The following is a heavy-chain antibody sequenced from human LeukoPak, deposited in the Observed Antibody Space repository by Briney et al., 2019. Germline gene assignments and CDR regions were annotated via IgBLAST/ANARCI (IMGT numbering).Heavy chain of an antibody. CDR2: IYPGDSDT. CDR3: ARRPHYYDSSGSSRGWFDP. J-gene: IGHJ5*02. Sequence: RGESLKISCKGSGYSFTSYWIGWVRQMPGKGLEWMGIIYPGDSDTRYSPSFQGQVTISADKSISTAYLQWSSLKASDTAMYYCARRPHYYDSSGSSRGWFDPWGQGTLVTVSS. V-gene: IGHV5-51*01. CDR1: GYSFTSYW. D-gene: IGHD3-22*01.